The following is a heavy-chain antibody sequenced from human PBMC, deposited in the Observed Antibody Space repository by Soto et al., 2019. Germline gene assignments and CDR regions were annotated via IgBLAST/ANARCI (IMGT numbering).Heavy chain of an antibody. CDR2: IYPGDSDT. CDR3: AREQEVVLVAHFDD. Sequence: GESLKISCKGSGYSFSSDWIGWVRQMPGKGLEWMGIIYPGDSDTRYSPSFQGQVTISADKSISTAYLQWSSLKASDTAMYYCAREQEVVLVAHFDDWGQGALVTVSS. V-gene: IGHV5-51*01. J-gene: IGHJ4*02. CDR1: GYSFSSDW. D-gene: IGHD2-15*01.